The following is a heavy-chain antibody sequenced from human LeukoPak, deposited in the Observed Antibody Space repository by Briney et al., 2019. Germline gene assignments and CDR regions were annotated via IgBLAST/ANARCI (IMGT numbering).Heavy chain of an antibody. CDR1: GSTFSDYY. CDR2: TSGSGSST. V-gene: IGHV3-11*06. D-gene: IGHD3-10*01. J-gene: IGHJ6*02. CDR3: ARGLFGELLWGRYGMDV. Sequence: GGCLRLSCAASGSTFSDYYMSWIRQAPGKGLEWVSYTSGSGSSTHYADSVKGRFTISRDNAKNSLYLQMNSPRAEDTAVYYCARGLFGELLWGRYGMDVWGQGTTVTVSS.